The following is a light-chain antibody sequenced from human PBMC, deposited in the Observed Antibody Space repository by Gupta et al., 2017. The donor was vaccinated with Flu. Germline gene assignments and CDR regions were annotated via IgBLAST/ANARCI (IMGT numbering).Light chain of an antibody. J-gene: IGLJ1*01. CDR2: DVS. CDR3: SSYTSINTFYV. V-gene: IGLV2-14*04. Sequence: ITMSWTGTSMDVGRSDSVSWYQQHPGKAPKLLIYDVSNRPSGVSIRFSGSKSGNTASLTISGRQAEDETDYYCSSYTSINTFYVFGTGTKVTVL. CDR1: SMDVGRSDS.